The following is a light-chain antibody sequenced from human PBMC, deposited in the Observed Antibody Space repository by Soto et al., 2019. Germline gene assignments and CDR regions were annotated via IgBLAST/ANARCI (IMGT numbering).Light chain of an antibody. V-gene: IGLV2-14*01. Sequence: QSALTQPASVSGSPGRSITISCTGTRSDVGGYNYVSWYQQHPGKAPKLMIYDVSNRPSGVSNRFSGSKSGNTASLTISGLQAEDEADYYCSSYTSSSTPRVVFGGGTKLTVL. CDR1: RSDVGGYNY. J-gene: IGLJ2*01. CDR2: DVS. CDR3: SSYTSSSTPRVV.